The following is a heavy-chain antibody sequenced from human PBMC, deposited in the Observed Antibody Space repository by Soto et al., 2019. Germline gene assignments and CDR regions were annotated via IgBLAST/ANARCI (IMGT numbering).Heavy chain of an antibody. CDR3: ATYFDCYDY. V-gene: IGHV4-31*03. Sequence: QVELQESGPGLVKPSQTLSLTCTVSSASISNNNYYWSWIRQHPGKGLEWIGYIYYSGTTYYNPSLKGRITLSVDTSKNHFSLNLSSVAAADPAVYYCATYFDCYDYWGQGTLVTVSS. CDR1: SASISNNNYY. J-gene: IGHJ4*02. CDR2: IYYSGTT. D-gene: IGHD3-9*01.